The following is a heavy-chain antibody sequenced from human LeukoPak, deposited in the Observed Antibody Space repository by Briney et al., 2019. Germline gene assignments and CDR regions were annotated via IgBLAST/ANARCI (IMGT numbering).Heavy chain of an antibody. Sequence: ASVKVSYKASGYPFTGYYMHWVRQAPGQGLEWMGWINPNSGGTNYAQKLQGTATMTRDTSISTAYMWPSRLRSDDPAVYYCAREIVVVPAAMGYYFDYWGQETRVTVSS. J-gene: IGHJ4*02. V-gene: IGHV1-2*02. CDR2: INPNSGGT. D-gene: IGHD2-2*01. CDR1: GYPFTGYY. CDR3: AREIVVVPAAMGYYFDY.